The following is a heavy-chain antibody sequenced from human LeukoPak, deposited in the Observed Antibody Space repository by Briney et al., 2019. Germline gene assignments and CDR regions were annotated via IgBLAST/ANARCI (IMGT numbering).Heavy chain of an antibody. J-gene: IGHJ4*02. CDR2: INPNSGGT. V-gene: IGHV1-2*02. CDR3: ASSIAAAGYYFDY. Sequence: ASVKVSCKASGYTFTGYYMHWVRQAPGQGLEWMGWINPNSGGTNYAQKFQGRVTVTRDTSTGTVYMEVSSLRSDDTAVYYCASSIAAAGYYFDYWGQGTLVTVSS. D-gene: IGHD6-13*01. CDR1: GYTFTGYY.